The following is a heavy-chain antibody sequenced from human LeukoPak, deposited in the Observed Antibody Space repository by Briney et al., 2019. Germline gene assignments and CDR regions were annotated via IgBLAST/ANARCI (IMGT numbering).Heavy chain of an antibody. CDR1: GYTFTGYY. J-gene: IGHJ3*01. Sequence: ASVKVSCKASGYTFTGYYMHWVRQAPGQGLEWMGWINPNSGGTNYAQKFQGRVTMTRDTPISTAYMELSRLRSDDTAVYYCARDDYYDSSAYRENPFDVWGQGTMVTVSS. CDR2: INPNSGGT. V-gene: IGHV1-2*02. D-gene: IGHD3-22*01. CDR3: ARDDYYDSSAYRENPFDV.